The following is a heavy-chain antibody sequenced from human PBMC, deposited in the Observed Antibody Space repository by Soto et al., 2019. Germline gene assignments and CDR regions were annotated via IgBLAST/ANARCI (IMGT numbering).Heavy chain of an antibody. CDR2: IIPIFDIT. CDR1: GGTFWSYS. J-gene: IGHJ6*02. D-gene: IGHD3-22*01. V-gene: IGHV1-69*13. Sequence: RASVKVSCKASGGTFWSYSISWVRQAPGQGLEWMGGIIPIFDITNYAQKFQGRVTITADESTSTAYMELSSLGSDDTAVYYCARPDEGGYSSNHHYYYALDVWGQGTTVTVSS. CDR3: ARPDEGGYSSNHHYYYALDV.